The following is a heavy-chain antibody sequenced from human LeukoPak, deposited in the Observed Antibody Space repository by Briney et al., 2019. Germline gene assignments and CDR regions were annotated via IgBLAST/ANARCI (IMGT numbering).Heavy chain of an antibody. V-gene: IGHV4-39*01. J-gene: IGHJ4*02. CDR1: GGSISSYY. Sequence: SETLSLTCTVSGGSISSYYWSWIRQPPGKGLEWIGSIYYSGSTYYNPSLKSRVTISVDTSKNQFSLKLSSVTAADTAVYYCARHYQWVRGFFDYWGQGTLVTVSS. CDR3: ARHYQWVRGFFDY. CDR2: IYYSGST. D-gene: IGHD3-10*01.